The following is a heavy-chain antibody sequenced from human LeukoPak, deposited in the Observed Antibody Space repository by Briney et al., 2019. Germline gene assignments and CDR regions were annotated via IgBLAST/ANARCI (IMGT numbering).Heavy chain of an antibody. V-gene: IGHV1-18*01. CDR1: GYTFTSYG. D-gene: IGHD3-3*01. CDR2: ISAYNGNT. J-gene: IGHJ6*02. CDR3: ARSSLRFLEWSDYYYGMDV. Sequence: ASVKVSCKASGYTFTSYGISWVRQAPGQGLEWMGWISAYNGNTNYAQKLQGRVTMTTDTSTSTAYMELRSLRSDDTAVYYCARSSLRFLEWSDYYYGMDVWGQGTTVTVSS.